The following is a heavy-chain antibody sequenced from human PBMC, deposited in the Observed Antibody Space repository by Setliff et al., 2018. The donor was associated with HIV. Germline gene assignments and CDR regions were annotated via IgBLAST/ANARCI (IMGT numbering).Heavy chain of an antibody. D-gene: IGHD1-26*01. CDR2: INTVNGNT. J-gene: IGHJ4*03. V-gene: IGHV1-3*04. Sequence: ASVKVSCKASGYTFTAYAIHWVRQAPGQSLEWMGSINTVNGNTAYSQTFQGRVTISRATSATTVYMELSSLRFEDTALYFCARNALGGYYDFWGQGTMVTVSS. CDR3: ARNALGGYYDF. CDR1: GYTFTAYA.